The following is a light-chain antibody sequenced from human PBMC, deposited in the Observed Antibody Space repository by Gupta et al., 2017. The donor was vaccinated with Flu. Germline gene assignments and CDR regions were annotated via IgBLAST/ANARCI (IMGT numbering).Light chain of an antibody. CDR1: NSNIGGNG. V-gene: IGLV1-44*01. CDR3: GAWDDSMNGVV. Sequence: QFVLTQPPPASGTPGQRFTTPSSGTNSNIGGNGGNWYQQFPGTAPKLLIYSDNRRPSGVPDLFSGSKSGTSASLAISGLQSEDEADYYCGAWDDSMNGVVFGGGTKLTVL. J-gene: IGLJ2*01. CDR2: SDN.